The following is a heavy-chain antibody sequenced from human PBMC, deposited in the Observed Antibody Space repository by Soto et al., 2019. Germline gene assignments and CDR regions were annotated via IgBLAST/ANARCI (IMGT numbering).Heavy chain of an antibody. J-gene: IGHJ2*01. D-gene: IGHD2-8*02. CDR1: GGSFNAYY. CDR3: ARQYLVRYFDL. CDR2: VNHSGST. Sequence: QVQLQPWGAGLLKPSETLSLTCAVYGGSFNAYYWSWLRQPPGKELEWIGEVNHSGSTTYNPSIKSRVTISVDTSKNQSSLKLISMTAADTAVYYCARQYLVRYFDLWGRGTLITVSS. V-gene: IGHV4-34*02.